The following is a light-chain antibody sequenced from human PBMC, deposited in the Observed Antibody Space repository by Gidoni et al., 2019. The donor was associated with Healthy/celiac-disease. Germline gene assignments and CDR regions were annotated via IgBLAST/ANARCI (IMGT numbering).Light chain of an antibody. V-gene: IGKV4-1*01. J-gene: IGKJ4*01. Sequence: DIVMTQSPDSLAVSLGERATINCKSSQSVLSSSNNKNYLHWYQQKAGQPPKLLFYGASTRESGVPDRFSGGGSGTDFTLTISSLQAEDVAVYYCQSRLTFGGGTKVEIK. CDR2: GAS. CDR1: QSVLSSSNNKNY. CDR3: QSRLT.